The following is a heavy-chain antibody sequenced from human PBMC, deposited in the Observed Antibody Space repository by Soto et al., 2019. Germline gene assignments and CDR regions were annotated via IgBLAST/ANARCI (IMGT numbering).Heavy chain of an antibody. Sequence: GGSLRLSCAASGFTFSSYAMSWVRQAPGQGLEWVSAISGIGIDINFTDSVKGRFTISRVNAKTSLYLQMDSLRPEDTAIYYCSSAGVTNYTDYYFDLWGHGALVTVSS. D-gene: IGHD4-4*01. CDR2: ISGIGIDI. CDR1: GFTFSSYA. CDR3: SSAGVTNYTDYYFDL. J-gene: IGHJ4*01. V-gene: IGHV3-21*01.